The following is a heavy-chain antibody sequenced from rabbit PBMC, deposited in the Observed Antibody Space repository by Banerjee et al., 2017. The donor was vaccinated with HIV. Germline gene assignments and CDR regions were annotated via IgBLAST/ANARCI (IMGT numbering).Heavy chain of an antibody. J-gene: IGHJ4*01. CDR3: ARGTDPNSGGWGL. Sequence: QEQLEESGGDLVKPGASLTVTCKASGFSFSSSDYMCWVRQAPGKGLEWIACIYTSSGNTYYASWAKGRFTISKTSSTTVTLQMTSLTAADTATYFCARGTDPNSGGWGLWGPGTLVTVS. CDR1: GFSFSSSDY. V-gene: IGHV1S45*01. CDR2: IYTSSGNT. D-gene: IGHD4-1*01.